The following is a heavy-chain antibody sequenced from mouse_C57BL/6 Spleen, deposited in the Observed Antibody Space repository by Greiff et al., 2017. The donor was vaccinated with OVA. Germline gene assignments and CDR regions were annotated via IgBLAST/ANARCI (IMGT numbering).Heavy chain of an antibody. J-gene: IGHJ3*01. V-gene: IGHV1-82*01. Sequence: LQESGPELVKPGASVKISCKASGYAFSSSWMNWVKQRPGKGLEWIGRIYPGDGDTNYNGKFKGKATLTADKSSSTAYMQLSSLTSEDSAVYFCARETAQATGFAYWGQGTLVTVSA. CDR1: GYAFSSSW. CDR3: ARETAQATGFAY. CDR2: IYPGDGDT. D-gene: IGHD3-2*02.